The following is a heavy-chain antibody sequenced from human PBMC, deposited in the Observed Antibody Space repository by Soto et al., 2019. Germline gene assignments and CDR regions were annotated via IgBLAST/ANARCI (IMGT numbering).Heavy chain of an antibody. CDR3: GREYYDSSGYYGY. V-gene: IGHV3-48*01. CDR1: GFTFSSYS. J-gene: IGHJ4*02. CDR2: ISSSSSTI. D-gene: IGHD3-22*01. Sequence: DVQLVESGGGLVQPGGSLRLSCAASGFTFSSYSMNWVRQAPGKGLEWVSYISSSSSTIYYADSVKGRFTIYRDNAKNSLYLQMNSRRAEDTAVYYCGREYYDSSGYYGYWGQGTLVTVSS.